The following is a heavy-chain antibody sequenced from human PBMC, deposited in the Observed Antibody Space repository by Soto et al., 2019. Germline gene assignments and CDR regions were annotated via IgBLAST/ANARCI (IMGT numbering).Heavy chain of an antibody. CDR2: AHYSGST. CDR3: AAGGGLPRYY. J-gene: IGHJ4*02. CDR1: GGSVSSYY. Sequence: SETLSLTCTVFGGSVSSYYWTWIRQPPGKGLEWIGYAHYSGSTYYNPSLKSRVTISVDRSKNQFSLKLSSVTAADTAVYYCAAGGGLPRYYWGQGTLVTVSS. D-gene: IGHD5-12*01. V-gene: IGHV4-59*02.